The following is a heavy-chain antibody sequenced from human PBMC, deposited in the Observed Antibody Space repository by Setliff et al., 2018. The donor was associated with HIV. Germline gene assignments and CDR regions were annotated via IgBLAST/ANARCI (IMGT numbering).Heavy chain of an antibody. V-gene: IGHV3-74*01. D-gene: IGHD2-21*02. CDR1: GFTFGPFW. CDR2: TNGDGATI. Sequence: GGSLRLSCVASGFTFGPFWMHWVRQTPGKGLEWVAHTNGDGATIRYADSVKGRLTISRDNAKNTLYLQMNSLTAEDTAVYYCAKVGGDGRFYHYYMAIWGKGTTVTISS. CDR3: AKVGGDGRFYHYYMAI. J-gene: IGHJ6*03.